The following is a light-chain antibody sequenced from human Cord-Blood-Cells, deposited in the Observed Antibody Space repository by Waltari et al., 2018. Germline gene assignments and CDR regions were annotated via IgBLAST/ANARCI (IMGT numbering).Light chain of an antibody. Sequence: SYELTQPPSVSVSPGQTASITCSGDKLGDKYACWYQQKPGQSPVLVIYHDSKRPPGIPGRFAGSNSESTATLTISGTQAMDEADYYCQAWDSSTAVFGGGTKLTVL. J-gene: IGLJ2*01. CDR1: KLGDKY. V-gene: IGLV3-1*01. CDR3: QAWDSSTAV. CDR2: HDS.